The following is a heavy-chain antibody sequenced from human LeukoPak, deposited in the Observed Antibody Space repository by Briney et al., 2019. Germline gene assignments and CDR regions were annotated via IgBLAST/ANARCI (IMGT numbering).Heavy chain of an antibody. D-gene: IGHD2-15*01. Sequence: SQTLSLTCTVSGGSISSYYWSWIRQPPGKGLEWIGYIYYSGSTYYNPSLKSRVTISVDTSKNQFSLKLSSVTAADTAVYYCAREVDTYYFDYWGQGTLVTVSS. CDR3: AREVDTYYFDY. J-gene: IGHJ4*02. CDR2: IYYSGST. V-gene: IGHV4-30-4*08. CDR1: GGSISSYY.